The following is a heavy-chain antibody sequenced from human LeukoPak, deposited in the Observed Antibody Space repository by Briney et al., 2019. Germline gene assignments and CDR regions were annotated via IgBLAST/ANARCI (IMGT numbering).Heavy chain of an antibody. CDR3: ARHGRGFHYYYGMDV. CDR2: IIPIFGTA. CDR1: GGTFSSYA. J-gene: IGHJ6*02. D-gene: IGHD2-15*01. Sequence: EASVKVSCKASGGTFSSYAISWVRQAPGQGLEWMGGIIPIFGTANYAQKFQGRVTITADESTSTAYMELSSLRSEDTAVYYCARHGRGFHYYYGMDVWGQGTTVTVSS. V-gene: IGHV1-69*13.